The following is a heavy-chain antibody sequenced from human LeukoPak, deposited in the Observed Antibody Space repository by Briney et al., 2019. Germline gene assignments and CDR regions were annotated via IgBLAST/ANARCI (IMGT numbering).Heavy chain of an antibody. CDR2: IYPGDPDT. D-gene: IGHD5-12*01. CDR3: ARLSGYDYRFEYFDY. J-gene: IGHJ4*02. Sequence: GESLKISCKGSGYSFTSYWIGWVRQMPGKGLEWMGIIYPGDPDTRYSPSFQGQVTISADKSISTAYLQWSSLKASDTAMYYCARLSGYDYRFEYFDYWGQGTLVTVSS. V-gene: IGHV5-51*01. CDR1: GYSFTSYW.